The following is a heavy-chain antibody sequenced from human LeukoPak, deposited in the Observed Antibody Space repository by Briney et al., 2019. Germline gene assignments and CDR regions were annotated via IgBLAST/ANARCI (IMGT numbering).Heavy chain of an antibody. CDR2: ISGSGGST. Sequence: GGSLRLSCAASGFTFRSYAMSWVRQAPGKGGEWVSAISGSGGSTYYADSVKGRFTISRHNAKNSVYLQMNSLRAEDTAVYYSARGSVNFDYWGQGTLVTVSS. V-gene: IGHV3-23*01. CDR3: ARGSVNFDY. J-gene: IGHJ4*02. CDR1: GFTFRSYA.